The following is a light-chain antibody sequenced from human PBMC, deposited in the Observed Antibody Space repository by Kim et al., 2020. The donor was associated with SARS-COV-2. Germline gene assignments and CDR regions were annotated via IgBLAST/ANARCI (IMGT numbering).Light chain of an antibody. J-gene: IGLJ2*01. V-gene: IGLV3-1*01. Sequence: VSPGQTASITCSGDKLGHKYTSWDQQKPGQSPVLVMYQDTKRPSGIPERFSGSNSGNTATLTISGTQAMDEADYYCQAWDSSTAVVFGGGTQLTVL. CDR2: QDT. CDR1: KLGHKY. CDR3: QAWDSSTAVV.